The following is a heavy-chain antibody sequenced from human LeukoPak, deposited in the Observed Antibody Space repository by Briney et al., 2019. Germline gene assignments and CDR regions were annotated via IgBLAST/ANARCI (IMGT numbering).Heavy chain of an antibody. J-gene: IGHJ5*02. CDR2: IYYSGST. Sequence: PSQTLSLTCTVSGGSINIGDYYWSWIRQPPGKGLEWIGYIYYSGSTYYNPSLKSRVTISVDTSKNQFSLKLSSVTAADTAVYYCARDGSVAGFHWFDPWGQGTLVTVSA. D-gene: IGHD6-19*01. CDR1: GGSINIGDYY. V-gene: IGHV4-30-4*08. CDR3: ARDGSVAGFHWFDP.